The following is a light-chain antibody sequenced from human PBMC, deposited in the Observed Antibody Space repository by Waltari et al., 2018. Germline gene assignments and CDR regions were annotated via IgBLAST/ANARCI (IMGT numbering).Light chain of an antibody. Sequence: IQMTQSPYALSASVGDRVTISCRASQNIYSNLAWYQQKPGKAPKLLIYAASSLQSGIPSRFSGSGSGTDFTLTISSLQPEDSAAYYCQHYYDNPLTFGGGTKVEIK. CDR1: QNIYSN. J-gene: IGKJ4*01. CDR3: QHYYDNPLT. CDR2: AAS. V-gene: IGKV1-6*01.